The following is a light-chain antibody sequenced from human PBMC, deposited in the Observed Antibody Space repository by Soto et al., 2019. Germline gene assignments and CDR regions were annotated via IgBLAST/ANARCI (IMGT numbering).Light chain of an antibody. V-gene: IGKV2-30*02. CDR2: KVS. CDR1: QSPVHSDGIAY. CDR3: MQGTHWPIT. Sequence: DIVMTQTPLSLSVTPGQPASISCRSNQSPVHSDGIAYFSWFQQRPGRSPRRLIYKVSNRDSGVPARFSGSGSGTDFALKISRVEAEDVGVYYCMQGTHWPITFGQGTRLEIK. J-gene: IGKJ5*01.